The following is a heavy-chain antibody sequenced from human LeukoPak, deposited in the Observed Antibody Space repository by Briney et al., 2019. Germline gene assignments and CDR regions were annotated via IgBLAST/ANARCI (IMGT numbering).Heavy chain of an antibody. J-gene: IGHJ4*02. D-gene: IGHD5-18*01. V-gene: IGHV3-7*01. CDR3: ARDAGYGYDRFDY. CDR2: IREDGSDK. Sequence: GGSLRLSCAASGFIFSSYWMAWVRQAPGKGLEWVANIREDGSDKNYVDSVKGRFTISRDNAKNSLYLQMNSLRAEDTAVYYCARDAGYGYDRFDYWGQGTQVTVSS. CDR1: GFIFSSYW.